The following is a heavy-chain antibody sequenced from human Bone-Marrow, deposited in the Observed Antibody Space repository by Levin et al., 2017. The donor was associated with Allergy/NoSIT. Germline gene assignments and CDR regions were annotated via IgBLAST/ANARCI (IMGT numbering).Heavy chain of an antibody. CDR3: ARVDDFWSGYAFDI. Sequence: GGSLRLSCAASGFTFSSYWMHWVRQAPGKGLVWVSRINSDGSSTSYADSVKGRFTISRDNAKNTLYLQMNSLRAEDTAVYYCARVDDFWSGYAFDIWGQGTMVTVSS. D-gene: IGHD3-3*01. CDR1: GFTFSSYW. V-gene: IGHV3-74*01. J-gene: IGHJ3*02. CDR2: INSDGSST.